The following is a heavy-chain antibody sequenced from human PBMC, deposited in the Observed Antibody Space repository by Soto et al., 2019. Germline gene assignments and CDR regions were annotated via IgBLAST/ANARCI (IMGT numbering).Heavy chain of an antibody. D-gene: IGHD4-17*01. Sequence: QVQLQESGPGLVKPSQTLSLTCTVSGGSISSGGYYWSWIRQHPGKGLEWIGDIYYSGSTYYNPSLQSRVTISVDTSKNQFSLNLIFVTAADTAVYYCARWGYGTTVTTWGALDIWGQGTMVTVSS. CDR1: GGSISSGGYY. CDR3: ARWGYGTTVTTWGALDI. V-gene: IGHV4-31*03. CDR2: IYYSGST. J-gene: IGHJ3*02.